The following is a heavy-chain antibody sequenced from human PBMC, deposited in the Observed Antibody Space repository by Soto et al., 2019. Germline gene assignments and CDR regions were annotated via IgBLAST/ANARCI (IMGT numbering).Heavy chain of an antibody. CDR2: IIPIFGTA. CDR3: ARSAPYYDILTGYYYYFDY. Sequence: QVQLVQSGAEVKKPGSSVKVSCKASGGTFSSYAISWVRQAPGQGLEWMGGIIPIFGTANYAQKFQGRVTITADESTSKAYMELSSLRSEDTAVYYCARSAPYYDILTGYYYYFDYWGQGTLVTVSS. V-gene: IGHV1-69*01. D-gene: IGHD3-9*01. CDR1: GGTFSSYA. J-gene: IGHJ4*02.